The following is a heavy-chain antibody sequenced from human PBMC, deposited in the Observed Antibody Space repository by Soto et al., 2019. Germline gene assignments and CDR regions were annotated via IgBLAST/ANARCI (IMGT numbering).Heavy chain of an antibody. D-gene: IGHD3-10*01. CDR2: ISSVGTTT. J-gene: IGHJ6*02. V-gene: IGHV3-11*01. CDR3: AKDQEGSGSHWLGYNYYGMDV. CDR1: GFTFSDYF. Sequence: QMQLVESGGGLVKPEGSLRLSCVASGFTFSDYFMSWIRQAPGKGLEWVSYISSVGTTTYYADSVKGRFSISMDNAKNSLYLQMNSLRAEDTAVYFCAKDQEGSGSHWLGYNYYGMDVWGQGTTVTVSS.